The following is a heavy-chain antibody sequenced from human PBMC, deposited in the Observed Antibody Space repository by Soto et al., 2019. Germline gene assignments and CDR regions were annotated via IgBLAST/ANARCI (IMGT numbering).Heavy chain of an antibody. CDR2: IYYSGST. CDR1: GGSISSGGYY. V-gene: IGHV4-31*03. D-gene: IGHD3-16*01. Sequence: SETLSLTCTVSGGSISSGGYYWSWIRQHPGKGLEWIGYIYYSGSTYYNPSLKSRVTISVDTSKNQFSLKLSSVTAADTAVYYCARGHDPHYDYVWGSASPNGMDVWGQGTTVTVSS. CDR3: ARGHDPHYDYVWGSASPNGMDV. J-gene: IGHJ6*02.